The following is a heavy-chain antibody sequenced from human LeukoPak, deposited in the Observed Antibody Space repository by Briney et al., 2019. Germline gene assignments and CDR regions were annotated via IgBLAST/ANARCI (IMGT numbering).Heavy chain of an antibody. Sequence: PGGSLRLSCAASGFTFSTYGIHWVRQAPGKGLEWVAIISYDGSNKYYADSVKGRFTISRDNAKNSLYLQMNSQRDEDTAVYYCARDGVTIFTRPSEYYGMDVWGQGTTVTVSS. CDR3: ARDGVTIFTRPSEYYGMDV. D-gene: IGHD3-3*01. J-gene: IGHJ6*02. CDR1: GFTFSTYG. CDR2: ISYDGSNK. V-gene: IGHV3-30*03.